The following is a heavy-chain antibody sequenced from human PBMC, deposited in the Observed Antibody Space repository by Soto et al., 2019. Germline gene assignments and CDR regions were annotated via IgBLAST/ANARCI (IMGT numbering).Heavy chain of an antibody. CDR1: GYTFTSYY. V-gene: IGHV1-46*01. CDR2: INPSGGST. D-gene: IGHD6-19*01. CDR3: ARDVIAVAGTDVRNFDY. Sequence: GASVKVSCKASGYTFTSYYMHWVRQAPGQGLEWMGIINPSGGSTSYAQKSQGRVTMTRDTSTSTVYMELSSLRSEDTAVYYCARDVIAVAGTDVRNFDYWGQGTLVTVSS. J-gene: IGHJ4*02.